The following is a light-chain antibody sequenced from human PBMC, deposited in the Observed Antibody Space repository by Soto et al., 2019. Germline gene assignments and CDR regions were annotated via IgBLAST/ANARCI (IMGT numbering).Light chain of an antibody. Sequence: QSALTQPASVSGSHGQSITISCTGTSSDVGGYNYVSWYQQHPGKAPKLMIYEFSNRPSGVSNRFSGSKSGHTASLTISGLQAEDEADYYCSSYTISRTVVFGGGTKLTVL. CDR3: SSYTISRTVV. CDR1: SSDVGGYNY. J-gene: IGLJ2*01. CDR2: EFS. V-gene: IGLV2-14*01.